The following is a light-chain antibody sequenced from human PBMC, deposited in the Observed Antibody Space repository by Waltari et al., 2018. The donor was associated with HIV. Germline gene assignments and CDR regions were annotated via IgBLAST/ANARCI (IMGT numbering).Light chain of an antibody. CDR2: DAS. CDR3: QQRSNWPPFT. J-gene: IGKJ3*01. Sequence: EIVLTQSPATLYLSPGERATLSCRASQSVSSYLAWYQQKPGQAPRLLIYDASNRATGIPARFSGSGSGTDFTLTISSREPEDFAVYYCQQRSNWPPFTFGPGTKVDIK. V-gene: IGKV3-11*01. CDR1: QSVSSY.